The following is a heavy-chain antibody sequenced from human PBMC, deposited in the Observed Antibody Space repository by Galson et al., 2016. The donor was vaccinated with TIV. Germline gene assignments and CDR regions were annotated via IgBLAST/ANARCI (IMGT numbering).Heavy chain of an antibody. CDR1: GHSFLTYG. CDR2: MNPNTGKT. J-gene: IGHJ6*02. V-gene: IGHV1-8*02. CDR3: AIDIYGGNDYSMDV. D-gene: IGHD4-23*01. Sequence: SVKVSCKASGHSFLTYGINWVRQATGQGLEWMGWMNPNTGKTGYAQKFQGRVTMTRNISVSTAYMELSGLRSEDTAVYYCAIDIYGGNDYSMDVWGQGTTVTVSS.